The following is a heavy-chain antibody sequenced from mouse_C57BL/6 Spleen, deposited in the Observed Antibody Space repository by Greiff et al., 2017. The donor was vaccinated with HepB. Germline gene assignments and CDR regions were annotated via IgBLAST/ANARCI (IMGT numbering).Heavy chain of an antibody. CDR1: GYTFTDYY. Sequence: EVQLQQSGPVLVKPGASVKMSCKASGYTFTDYYMNWVKQSHGKSLEWIGVINPYNGGTSYNQKFKGKATLTVDKSSSTAYMELNSLTSEDSAVYYCARITTGVATGFDYWGQGTTLTVSS. CDR2: INPYNGGT. CDR3: ARITTGVATGFDY. J-gene: IGHJ2*01. D-gene: IGHD1-1*01. V-gene: IGHV1-19*01.